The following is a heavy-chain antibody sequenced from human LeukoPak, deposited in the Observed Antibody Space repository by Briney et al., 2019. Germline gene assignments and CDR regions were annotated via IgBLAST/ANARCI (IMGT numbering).Heavy chain of an antibody. J-gene: IGHJ4*02. CDR1: GFTFCNSG. Sequence: PGGSLRLSXAASGFTFCNSGMHWVRQPPGKGLEWVAFVLYDGSNKYYTDSVKGRFTISRDNSRNTLYLQMNSLRPEDAAVYYCAKDLTYWGQGTLVTVSS. V-gene: IGHV3-30*02. CDR2: VLYDGSNK. CDR3: AKDLTY.